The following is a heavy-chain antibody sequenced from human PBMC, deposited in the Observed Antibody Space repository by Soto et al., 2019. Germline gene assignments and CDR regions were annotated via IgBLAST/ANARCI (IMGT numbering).Heavy chain of an antibody. J-gene: IGHJ6*02. V-gene: IGHV3-30*18. CDR3: EKERGLAQSGRWSDHFYGIDX. Sequence: VGSLRLSCVVSGFTLTNNGMHWVRQAPGQGLEWVAVISSDGSSQYYVYSVRVRLTISRDNSKNTLFLEMNSLRSEDTDAYYCEKERGLAQSGRWSDHFYGIDXWGQGTRVT. CDR1: GFTLTNNG. CDR2: ISSDGSSQ. D-gene: IGHD1-26*01.